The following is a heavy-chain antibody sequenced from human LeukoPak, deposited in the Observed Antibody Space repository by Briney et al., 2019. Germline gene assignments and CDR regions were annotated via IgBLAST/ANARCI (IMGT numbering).Heavy chain of an antibody. CDR1: GFTFSSYA. Sequence: PGGSLRLSCAASGFTFSSYAMSWVRQAPGKGLEWVSAISGSGGSTHYADSVKGRFTISRDNSKNTLYLQMNSLRAEDTAVYYCAKVESSGYYSYYYYGMDVWGQGTTVTVSS. CDR3: AKVESSGYYSYYYYGMDV. D-gene: IGHD3-22*01. J-gene: IGHJ6*02. V-gene: IGHV3-23*01. CDR2: ISGSGGST.